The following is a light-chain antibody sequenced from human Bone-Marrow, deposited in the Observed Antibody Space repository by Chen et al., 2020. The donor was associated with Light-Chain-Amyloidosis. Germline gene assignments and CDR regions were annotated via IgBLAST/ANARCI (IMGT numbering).Light chain of an antibody. CDR2: EDD. V-gene: IGLV6-57*01. J-gene: IGLJ3*02. CDR1: SGSIAPTY. CDR3: QSYQGSSQGV. Sequence: NFMLNQPHSVSESPGTTVTISCTRSSGSIAPTYVQWSQQRPGSSPTTVIYEDDQRPSGVPDRFSGSIDRSSNSTSPTISGLKTEDEADYYCQSYQGSSQGVFGGGTKLTVL.